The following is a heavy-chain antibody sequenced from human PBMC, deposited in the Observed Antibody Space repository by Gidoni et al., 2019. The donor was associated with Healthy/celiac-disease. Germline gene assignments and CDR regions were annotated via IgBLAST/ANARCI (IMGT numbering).Heavy chain of an antibody. CDR3: AKALSITGGRLLLTIFDY. J-gene: IGHJ4*02. Sequence: EVQLLESGGGLLEPGGSLRLSCAASGFTFSSQTRSWVCQAQGKGLGVVSAISGSGSSTYNADSVKVRFTISRDNAKNTLYLQMNSLRAEDTAVYYCAKALSITGGRLLLTIFDYWGQGTLVTVSS. CDR2: ISGSGSST. V-gene: IGHV3-23*01. CDR1: GFTFSSQT. D-gene: IGHD3-22*01.